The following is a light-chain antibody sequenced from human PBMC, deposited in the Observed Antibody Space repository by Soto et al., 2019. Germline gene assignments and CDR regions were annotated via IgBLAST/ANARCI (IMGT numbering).Light chain of an antibody. CDR1: SSDVGGYNY. CDR3: SSFTMSSTWV. V-gene: IGLV2-14*01. Sequence: QSVLTQPASVSGSPGQSITISCTGTSSDVGGYNYVSWYQQHPGKAPKLMIYEVANRPSGVSNRFSGSESGNTASLTISGLQAEDEADYYCSSFTMSSTWVFGGGTKLTVL. CDR2: EVA. J-gene: IGLJ3*02.